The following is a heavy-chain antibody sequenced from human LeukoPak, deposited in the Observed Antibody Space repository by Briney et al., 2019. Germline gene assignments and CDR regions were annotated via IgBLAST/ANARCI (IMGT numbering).Heavy chain of an antibody. Sequence: GGSLRLSCEASGFTFNSYAMTWVRQASGGGLEWVSAISGRGISTYYADSVKGRFTISRDNSRNTLFLQMNSLRAEDTAVYYCANLLSTNSGSGSPFGNWGQGTLVTVSS. V-gene: IGHV3-23*01. CDR1: GFTFNSYA. J-gene: IGHJ4*02. D-gene: IGHD3-10*01. CDR2: ISGRGIST. CDR3: ANLLSTNSGSGSPFGN.